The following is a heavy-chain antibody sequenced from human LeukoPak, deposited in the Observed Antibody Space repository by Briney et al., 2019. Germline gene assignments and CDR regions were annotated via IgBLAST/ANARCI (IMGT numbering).Heavy chain of an antibody. V-gene: IGHV3-30-3*01. D-gene: IGHD2-15*01. CDR2: ISYDGSNK. CDR3: ARDNEYCTGGTCRLDY. Sequence: PGRSLRLSCAASGFTFSSYAMHWVRQAPGKGLEWVAVISYDGSNKYYADSVKGRFTISRDNSKNTLYLQMNSLRAEDTAVYYCARDNEYCTGGTCRLDYWGQGALVTVSS. CDR1: GFTFSSYA. J-gene: IGHJ4*02.